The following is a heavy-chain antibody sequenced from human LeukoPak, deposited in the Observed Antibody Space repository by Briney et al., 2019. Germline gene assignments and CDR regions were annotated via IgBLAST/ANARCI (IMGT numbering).Heavy chain of an antibody. V-gene: IGHV3-23*01. CDR2: ISGSGAST. J-gene: IGHJ4*02. D-gene: IGHD3-22*01. CDR3: ARRGYHDSSGYDY. Sequence: GGTLRLSCAASGFSFSNSAMSWVRQAPGKGLEWVSGISGSGASTYYADSMKGRFTISRDNAKNSVFLQMNNLRVEDTAIYYCARRGYHDSSGYDYWGQGTPVTVSS. CDR1: GFSFSNSA.